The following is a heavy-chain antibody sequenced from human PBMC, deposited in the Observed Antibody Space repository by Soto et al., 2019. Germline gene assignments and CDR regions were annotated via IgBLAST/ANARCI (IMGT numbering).Heavy chain of an antibody. CDR1: GFKSVDYA. Sequence: GGSLRLSCAASGFKSVDYAMGWVRQAPGKGLEWVSAISGSGGSTYYADSVKGRFTISRDNSKNTLYLQMNSLRAEDTAVYYCAKDLVRTMIVVGKRGSEYFQHWGQGTLVTVSS. V-gene: IGHV3-23*01. CDR3: AKDLVRTMIVVGKRGSEYFQH. J-gene: IGHJ1*01. D-gene: IGHD3-22*01. CDR2: ISGSGGST.